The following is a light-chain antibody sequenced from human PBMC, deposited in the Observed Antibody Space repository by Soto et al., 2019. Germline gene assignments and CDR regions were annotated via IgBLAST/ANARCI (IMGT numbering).Light chain of an antibody. V-gene: IGLV2-14*01. CDR3: SSYTSSSTLFYV. J-gene: IGLJ1*01. CDR2: DVS. Sequence: QSVLTQPASVSGSPGQSITISCTGTSSDVGGYNYVSWYQQHPGKAPKLMIYDVSNRPSGVSNRFSGSKSGNTASPTISGLQAEDEADYYCSSYTSSSTLFYVFGTGTKVTVL. CDR1: SSDVGGYNY.